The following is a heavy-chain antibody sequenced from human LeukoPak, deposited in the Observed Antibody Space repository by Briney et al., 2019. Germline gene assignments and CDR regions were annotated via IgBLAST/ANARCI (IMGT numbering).Heavy chain of an antibody. D-gene: IGHD6-13*01. J-gene: IGHJ4*02. CDR3: ARAYSSSWYFVDY. CDR1: GFTFSSYG. CDR2: IWYDGSNK. V-gene: IGHV3-33*01. Sequence: PGGSLRLSCAASGFTFSSYGMHWVRQAPGKGLEWVAVIWYDGSNKYYADSVKGRFTISRDNPKNTLYLQMNSLRAEDTAVYYCARAYSSSWYFVDYWGQGTLVTVSS.